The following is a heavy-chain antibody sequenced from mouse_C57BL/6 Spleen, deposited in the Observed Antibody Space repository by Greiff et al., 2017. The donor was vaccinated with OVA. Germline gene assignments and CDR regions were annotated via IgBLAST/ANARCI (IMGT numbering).Heavy chain of an antibody. J-gene: IGHJ4*01. D-gene: IGHD4-1*01. CDR1: GFNIKDYY. Sequence: VQLQQSGAELVKPGASVKLSCTASGFNIKDYYMHWVKQRPEQGLEWIGRIDPEDGDTKYAPKFQGKATITADTSSNTAYLQLSSLTSEDTAVYYCARYHELGSNAMDYWGQGTSVTVSS. CDR2: IDPEDGDT. CDR3: ARYHELGSNAMDY. V-gene: IGHV14-2*01.